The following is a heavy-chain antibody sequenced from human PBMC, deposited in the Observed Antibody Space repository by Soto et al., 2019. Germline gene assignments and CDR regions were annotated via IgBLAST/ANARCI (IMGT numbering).Heavy chain of an antibody. J-gene: IGHJ6*04. CDR2: IYYSGST. V-gene: IGHV4-59*08. D-gene: IGHD3-16*02. CDR3: ARLSYDYIWGSYRLDV. Sequence: SETLSLTCTVSGGSISSYYWSWIRQPPGKGLEWIGYIYYSGSTNYNPSLKSRVTISVDTSKNQFSLKLSSVTAADTAVYYCARLSYDYIWGSYRLDVWGKGTTVTVSS. CDR1: GGSISSYY.